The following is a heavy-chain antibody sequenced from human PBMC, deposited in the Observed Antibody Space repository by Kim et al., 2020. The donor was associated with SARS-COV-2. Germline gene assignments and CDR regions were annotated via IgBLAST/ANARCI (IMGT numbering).Heavy chain of an antibody. CDR1: GFTFSNYA. Sequence: GGSLRLSCAASGFTFSNYAFSWVRQAPGRGPEWISYISGGSGVIHYADSVKGRFTISRDNAKNSLYLQMNSLRDDDTSVYYCVRGLHPNSGENFDPWGQGTLVTVAS. V-gene: IGHV3-48*02. D-gene: IGHD2-15*01. CDR2: ISGGSGVI. J-gene: IGHJ5*02. CDR3: VRGLHPNSGENFDP.